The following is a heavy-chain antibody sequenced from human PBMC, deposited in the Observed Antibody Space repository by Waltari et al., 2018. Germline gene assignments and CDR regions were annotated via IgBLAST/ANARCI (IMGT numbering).Heavy chain of an antibody. D-gene: IGHD3-10*01. CDR3: ARAPNHSITMVRGVPYYYYYYMDV. Sequence: EVQLVETGGGLIQPGGSLRLSCAASGFTVSSNYMSWVRQAPGKGLEWVSVIYSGGSTYYADSVKGRFTISRDNSKNTLYLQMNSLRAEDTAVYYCARAPNHSITMVRGVPYYYYYYMDVWGKGTTVTVSS. CDR2: IYSGGST. J-gene: IGHJ6*03. CDR1: GFTVSSNY. V-gene: IGHV3-53*02.